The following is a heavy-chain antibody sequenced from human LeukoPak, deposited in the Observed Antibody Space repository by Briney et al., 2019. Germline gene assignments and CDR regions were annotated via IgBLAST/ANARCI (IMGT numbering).Heavy chain of an antibody. D-gene: IGHD3/OR15-3a*01. J-gene: IGHJ4*02. CDR1: GFTVSSNY. CDR3: ARDSRTHHLVDLDY. CDR2: IYSGGST. Sequence: GGSLRLSCAASGFTVSSNYMSWVRQAPGKGLEWVSVIYSGGSTYYADSVKGRFTISRDNSKNTLYLQMNSLRAEDTAVYYCARDSRTHHLVDLDYWGQGTLVTVSS. V-gene: IGHV3-66*01.